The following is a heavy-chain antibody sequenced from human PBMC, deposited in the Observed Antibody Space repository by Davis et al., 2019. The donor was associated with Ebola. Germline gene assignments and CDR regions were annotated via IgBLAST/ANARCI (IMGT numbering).Heavy chain of an antibody. CDR1: GFTFTNAW. Sequence: GESLKISCAASGFTFTNAWMIWVRQAPGKGLEWVGRIKSKADGVTTDYAAPVKGRFTISRDDSKNMLHLQMNRLKTEDPAVYYCTTDASAWSGSLEDWGQGTLVTVSS. V-gene: IGHV3-15*01. J-gene: IGHJ4*02. CDR3: TTDASAWSGSLED. D-gene: IGHD1-26*01. CDR2: IKSKADGVTT.